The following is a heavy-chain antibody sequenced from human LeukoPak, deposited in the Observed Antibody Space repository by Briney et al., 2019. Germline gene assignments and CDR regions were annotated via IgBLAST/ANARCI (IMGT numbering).Heavy chain of an antibody. CDR2: FTPYNGDT. V-gene: IGHV1-18*01. CDR3: AREWWGYDVLTGDNWFDP. Sequence: GASVKVSCKASGYPFTTYGINWVRQAPGKGLEWLGWFTPYNGDTNYAQKFQGRVTMTTDTSTSTVYIELRSLTSDDTAAYYCAREWWGYDVLTGDNWFDPWGQGTLVTVSS. CDR1: GYPFTTYG. J-gene: IGHJ5*02. D-gene: IGHD3-9*01.